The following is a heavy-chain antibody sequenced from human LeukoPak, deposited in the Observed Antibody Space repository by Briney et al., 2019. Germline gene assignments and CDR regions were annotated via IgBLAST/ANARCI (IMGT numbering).Heavy chain of an antibody. CDR3: AKPARTDYADY. V-gene: IGHV3-23*01. CDR1: GFTFSSYA. J-gene: IGHJ4*02. Sequence: PGRTLRLSCAASGFTFSSYAMNWVRQAPGKGLEWVSSISASGGSTYYADSVKGQFTISRDNSKNTLYLQMNSLRAEDTAVYYCAKPARTDYADYWGQGTLVTVSS. CDR2: ISASGGST. D-gene: IGHD1-14*01.